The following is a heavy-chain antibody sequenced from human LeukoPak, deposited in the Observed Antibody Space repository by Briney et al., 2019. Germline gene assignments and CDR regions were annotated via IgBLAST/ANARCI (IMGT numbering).Heavy chain of an antibody. CDR1: GYTLTELS. J-gene: IGHJ4*02. V-gene: IGHV1-24*01. D-gene: IGHD3-22*01. CDR2: FDPEDGET. Sequence: GASVKVSCKVSGYTLTELSMHWVRQAPGKGLEWMGGFDPEDGETIYAQKFQGRVTMTEDTSTDTAYMELSSLRSEDTAVYYCARVPRTTYYYDSSSEYWGQGTLVTVSS. CDR3: ARVPRTTYYYDSSSEY.